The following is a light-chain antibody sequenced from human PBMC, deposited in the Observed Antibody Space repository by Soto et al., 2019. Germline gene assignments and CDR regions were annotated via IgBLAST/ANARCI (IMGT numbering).Light chain of an antibody. Sequence: DIHVTQSPSTLSASVGDRVTITCRASQSISSWLAWYQQKPGKAPKRLIYYASTLESGVPATFSGSGSGTQFTPPISTLQPGDFATYYCKQYSTYTWTFGQGPTVDIK. CDR1: QSISSW. J-gene: IGKJ1*01. V-gene: IGKV1-5*01. CDR3: KQYSTYTWT. CDR2: YAS.